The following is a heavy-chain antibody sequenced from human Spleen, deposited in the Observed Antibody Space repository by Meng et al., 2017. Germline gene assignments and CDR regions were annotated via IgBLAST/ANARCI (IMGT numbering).Heavy chain of an antibody. CDR3: ATRGNPYLDR. CDR2: INIYNGIT. Sequence: QGQVVPSVAYVKKTWVSVKVSFKVSDYTLNSDGFSWVWQAPGQGLQWMGWINIYNGITNYGRNFQGRVTLTTDTSTSTGYLELRSLTSDDTAVYYCATRGNPYLDRWGQGTLVTVSS. CDR1: DYTLNSDG. J-gene: IGHJ4*02. V-gene: IGHV1-18*04.